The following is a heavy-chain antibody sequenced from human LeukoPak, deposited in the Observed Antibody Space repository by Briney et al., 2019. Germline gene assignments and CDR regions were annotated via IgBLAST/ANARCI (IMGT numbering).Heavy chain of an antibody. CDR2: RIGSGNT. V-gene: IGHV3-23*01. D-gene: IGHD4-17*01. Sequence: GGSLRLSCAASGFSFGTFAMTWVRQVPGKGLGWVSGRIGSGNTYYADSVKGRFTLSSDSSKNTVYLQMSSLRVEDTAIYYCAKDLHYGDGRWEFDPWGQGTLVTVSP. CDR3: AKDLHYGDGRWEFDP. CDR1: GFSFGTFA. J-gene: IGHJ5*02.